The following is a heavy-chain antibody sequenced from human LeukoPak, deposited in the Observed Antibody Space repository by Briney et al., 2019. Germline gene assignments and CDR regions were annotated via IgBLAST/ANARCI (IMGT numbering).Heavy chain of an antibody. D-gene: IGHD3-10*01. CDR1: GYTFTTYG. J-gene: IGHJ4*02. CDR3: ARGLWGSGSYAY. V-gene: IGHV1-18*01. CDR2: IRPDNGNT. Sequence: ASVKVPCKASGYTFTTYGISWVRQAPGQGLEWMAWIRPDNGNTNYVQKLQGRVTMTTDTSTSTAYMELRSLRSDDTAVYYCARGLWGSGSYAYWGQGTLVTVSS.